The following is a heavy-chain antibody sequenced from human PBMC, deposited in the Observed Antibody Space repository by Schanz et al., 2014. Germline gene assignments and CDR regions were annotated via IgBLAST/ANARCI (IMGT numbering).Heavy chain of an antibody. J-gene: IGHJ5*02. CDR2: INTADTT. CDR3: AKDMNREATAPES. Sequence: DVQLAESGGGLVQPGGSLRLSCAASGFTLSSYALSWVRQSPGKGLEWVSAINTADTTYYADSVKGRFTVSRDNSKNTVYLHMNSLRDEDTAVYYCAKDMNREATAPESWGQGTLXVVSS. V-gene: IGHV3-23*04. CDR1: GFTLSSYA. D-gene: IGHD5-12*01.